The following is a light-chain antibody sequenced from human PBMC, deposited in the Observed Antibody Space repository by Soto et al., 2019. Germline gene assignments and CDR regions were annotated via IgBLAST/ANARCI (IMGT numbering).Light chain of an antibody. CDR3: QQRSDWPLSIT. Sequence: VLIQSLAASFMTPGERATLSCRARQRVSSSLSWYQQKRGPAPRLLIYDTSNRATGIPARFSGSGSGTDFTLTISSLEPEDFAVYYCQQRSDWPLSITFGQGTRLESK. J-gene: IGKJ5*01. CDR2: DTS. CDR1: QRVSSS. V-gene: IGKV3-11*01.